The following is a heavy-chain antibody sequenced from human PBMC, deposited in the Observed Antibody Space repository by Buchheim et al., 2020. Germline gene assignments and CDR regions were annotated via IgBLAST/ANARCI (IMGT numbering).Heavy chain of an antibody. CDR1: GFTVTNAW. J-gene: IGHJ4*02. V-gene: IGHV3-15*01. CDR3: TSISGTSSLDN. CDR2: IRSKSDGGTT. Sequence: EVQLVESGGDLVKPGGSLRLSCAASGFTVTNAWMNWVRQAPGKGLEWVGRIRSKSDGGTTDFATPVKGRFTISRDDSENTLYLQMNSLRTEDTAMYYCTSISGTSSLDNWGRGTL. D-gene: IGHD1-20*01.